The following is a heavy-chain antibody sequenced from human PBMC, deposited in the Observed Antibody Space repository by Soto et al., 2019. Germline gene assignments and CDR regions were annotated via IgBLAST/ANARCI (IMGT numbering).Heavy chain of an antibody. CDR2: TSSGGSRI. V-gene: IGHV3-53*01. J-gene: IGHJ4*02. Sequence: HPGGSLRLSCAASGFTVSSVYMSWVRQAPGKGLEWVSVTSSGGSRIYYADSVKGRFTISSDNSKNTLYLQMNSLGAEDTAVYYCAARVRSSGWYADFDYWGQGALVTVSS. CDR1: GFTVSSVY. CDR3: AARVRSSGWYADFDY. D-gene: IGHD6-19*01.